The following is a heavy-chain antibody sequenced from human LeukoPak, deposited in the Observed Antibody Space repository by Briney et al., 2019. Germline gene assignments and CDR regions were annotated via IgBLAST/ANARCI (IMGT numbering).Heavy chain of an antibody. Sequence: GGSLRLSCAASGFTFRDYYMGWMRQAPGKGREESAYITSSGSSVYYLDSVKGRFTISQDKAHTSLFLQISSLRAEETPMFYCARALNDAFDIWGQGTIVTVPS. CDR3: ARALNDAFDI. CDR2: ITSSGSSV. J-gene: IGHJ3*02. V-gene: IGHV3-11*01. CDR1: GFTFRDYY.